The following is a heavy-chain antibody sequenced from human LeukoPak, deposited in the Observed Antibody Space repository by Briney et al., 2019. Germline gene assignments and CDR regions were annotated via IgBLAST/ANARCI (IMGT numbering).Heavy chain of an antibody. CDR3: ASGPSWAFDI. CDR2: INPNSGGT. J-gene: IGHJ3*02. CDR1: GYTFTGYY. V-gene: IGHV1-2*06. Sequence: GASVKVSCKASGYTFTGYYMHWVRQAPGQGLEWMGRINPNSGGTNYAQKFQGRVTITADKSTSTAYMELSSLRSEDTAVYYCASGPSWAFDIWGQGTMVTVSS.